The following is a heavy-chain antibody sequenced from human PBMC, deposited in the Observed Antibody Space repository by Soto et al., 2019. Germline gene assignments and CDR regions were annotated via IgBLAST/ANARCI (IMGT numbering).Heavy chain of an antibody. V-gene: IGHV4-61*01. CDR3: ASGPGYYFDY. J-gene: IGHJ4*02. D-gene: IGHD3-10*01. CDR1: GGSVSSGSYY. Sequence: SETLSLTCTVSGGSVSSGSYYWSWIRHPPGKGLEWIGYIYYSGSTNYNPSLKSRVTISVDTSKNQFSLKLSSVTAADTAVYYCASGPGYYFDYWGQGTLVTVSS. CDR2: IYYSGST.